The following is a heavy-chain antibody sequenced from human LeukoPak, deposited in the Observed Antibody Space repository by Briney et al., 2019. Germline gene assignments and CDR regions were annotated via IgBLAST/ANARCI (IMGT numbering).Heavy chain of an antibody. J-gene: IGHJ6*03. CDR1: GFTFSSYS. V-gene: IGHV3-48*01. CDR3: AREGYYGSGSYYKGYYYYMDV. D-gene: IGHD3-10*01. Sequence: PGGSLRLSCAASGFTFSSYSMNWVRQAPGKGLEWVSYISSSSSTIYYADSVKGRFTISRDNAKNSLYLQMNSLRAEDTAVYYCAREGYYGSGSYYKGYYYYMDVWGKGTTVTVSS. CDR2: ISSSSSTI.